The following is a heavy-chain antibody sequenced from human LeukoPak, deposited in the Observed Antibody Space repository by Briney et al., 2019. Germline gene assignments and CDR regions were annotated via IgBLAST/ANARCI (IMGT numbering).Heavy chain of an antibody. J-gene: IGHJ4*02. CDR1: GGSMNNYY. Sequence: SDTLSLTCTVSGGSMNNYYWTWIRQPPGKGLEWIGYTYYTGNTNYNPSLRGRVTMSADTSKNQFSLKLNSVTAADTAVYYCARRARATAGGDYFDYWGQGTLVTVSS. CDR2: TYYTGNT. CDR3: ARRARATAGGDYFDY. V-gene: IGHV4-59*08. D-gene: IGHD6-13*01.